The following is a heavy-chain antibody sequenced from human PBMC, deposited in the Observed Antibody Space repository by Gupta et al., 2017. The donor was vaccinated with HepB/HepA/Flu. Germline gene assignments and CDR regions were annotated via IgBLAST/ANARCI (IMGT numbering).Heavy chain of an antibody. D-gene: IGHD3-22*01. CDR1: GFSLSNARMG. Sequence: QVTLKESGPVLVKPTETLTLTCTVSGFSLSNARMGVSWIRQPPGKALEWLAHIFSNDEKSYSTSLKSRLTISKDTSKSQVVLTMTNMDPVDTATYYCARISAYYDSSGYYSGWFDPWGQGTLVTVSS. V-gene: IGHV2-26*01. CDR2: IFSNDEK. CDR3: ARISAYYDSSGYYSGWFDP. J-gene: IGHJ5*02.